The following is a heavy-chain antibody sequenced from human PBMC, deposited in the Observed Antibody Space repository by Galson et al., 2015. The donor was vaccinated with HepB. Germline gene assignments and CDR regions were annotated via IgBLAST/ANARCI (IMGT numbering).Heavy chain of an antibody. V-gene: IGHV3-23*01. J-gene: IGHJ6*02. Sequence: SLRLSCAASGFTFSSYAMSWVRQAPGKGLEWVSAISGSGGSTYYADFVKGRFTISRDNSKNTLYLQMNSLRAEDTAVYYCAKAPLGGGWYGTRYYGMDVWGQGTTVTVSS. CDR3: AKAPLGGGWYGTRYYGMDV. CDR2: ISGSGGST. D-gene: IGHD6-19*01. CDR1: GFTFSSYA.